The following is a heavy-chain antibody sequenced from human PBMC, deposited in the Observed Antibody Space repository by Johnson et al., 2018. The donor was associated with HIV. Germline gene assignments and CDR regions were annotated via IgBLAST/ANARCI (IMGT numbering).Heavy chain of an antibody. J-gene: IGHJ3*02. CDR1: GFTVSSNY. CDR3: ARMTTTVSHHDGFDI. Sequence: VQLVESGGGLVQPGGSLRLSCAASGFTVSSNYMGWVRQAPGKGLEWVSVIYSGDSTYYADSVKGRFTISRDNSKNTLYLQMNRLRAEDTAVYYCARMTTTVSHHDGFDIWGQGTMVTVSS. CDR2: IYSGDST. D-gene: IGHD4-17*01. V-gene: IGHV3-66*01.